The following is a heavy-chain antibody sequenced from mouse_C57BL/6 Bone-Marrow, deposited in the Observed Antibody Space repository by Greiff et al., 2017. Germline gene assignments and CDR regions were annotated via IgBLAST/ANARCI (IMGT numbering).Heavy chain of an antibody. CDR2: IHPNSGST. CDR1: GYTFTSYW. CDR3: VYDYDGYAMDY. D-gene: IGHD2-4*01. Sequence: QVHVKQPGAELVKPGASVTLSCKASGYTFTSYWMHWVKQRPGQGLEWIGMIHPNSGSTNYNEKFKSKATLTVDKSSSTAYMQLSSLTSEDSAVYYCVYDYDGYAMDYWGQGTSVTVSS. V-gene: IGHV1-64*01. J-gene: IGHJ4*01.